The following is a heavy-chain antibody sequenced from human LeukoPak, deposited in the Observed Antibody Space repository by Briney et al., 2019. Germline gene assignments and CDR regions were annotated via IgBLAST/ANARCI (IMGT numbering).Heavy chain of an antibody. CDR3: ARDQYSSSSGLNY. J-gene: IGHJ4*02. Sequence: SETLSLTCAVYGGSFSGYYWSWIRQPPGKGLEWIGEINHSGSTNYNPSLKSRVTIPVDTSKNQFSLKLSSVTAADTAVYYCARDQYSSSSGLNYWGQGTLVTVSS. V-gene: IGHV4-34*01. CDR2: INHSGST. CDR1: GGSFSGYY. D-gene: IGHD6-6*01.